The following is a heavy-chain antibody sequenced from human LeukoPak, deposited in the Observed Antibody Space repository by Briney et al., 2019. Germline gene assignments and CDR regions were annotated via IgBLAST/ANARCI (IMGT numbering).Heavy chain of an antibody. J-gene: IGHJ4*02. CDR3: AKDIEVERELLTTNFDY. CDR2: ISWNSGSI. Sequence: SGGSLRLSCAASGFTFDDYAMHWVRQAPGKGLEWVSGISWNSGSIGYADSVKGRFTISRDNAKNSLYLQMDSLRAEDTALYYCAKDIEVERELLTTNFDYWGQGTLVTVSS. D-gene: IGHD1-26*01. CDR1: GFTFDDYA. V-gene: IGHV3-9*01.